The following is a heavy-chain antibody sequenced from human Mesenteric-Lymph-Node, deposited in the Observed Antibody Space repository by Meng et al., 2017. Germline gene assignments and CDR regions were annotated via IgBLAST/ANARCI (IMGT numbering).Heavy chain of an antibody. CDR2: ISYSGSV. CDR3: ARAGIVGATRSYFQH. J-gene: IGHJ1*01. V-gene: IGHV4-59*12. CDR1: GASISDSY. Sequence: SETLSLTCSVSGASISDSYWSWIRKSPGKGLEWIGYISYSGSVTYNPSLKSRVTISVDTSKNQFSLKLSSVTAADMAVYYCARAGIVGATRSYFQHWGQGTLVTVSS. D-gene: IGHD1-26*01.